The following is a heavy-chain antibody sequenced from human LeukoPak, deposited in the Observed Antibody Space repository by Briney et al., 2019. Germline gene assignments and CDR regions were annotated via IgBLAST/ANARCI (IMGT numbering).Heavy chain of an antibody. CDR1: GGSISSYY. V-gene: IGHV4-59*01. Sequence: SETLSLTCTVSGGSISSYYWSWIRQPPGKGLEWIGYIYYSGSTNYNPSLKSRVTISVDTSKNQFSLKLSSVTAADTAVYYCARLINSGYDNRGWFDPWGQGTLVTVSS. D-gene: IGHD5-12*01. CDR3: ARLINSGYDNRGWFDP. CDR2: IYYSGST. J-gene: IGHJ5*02.